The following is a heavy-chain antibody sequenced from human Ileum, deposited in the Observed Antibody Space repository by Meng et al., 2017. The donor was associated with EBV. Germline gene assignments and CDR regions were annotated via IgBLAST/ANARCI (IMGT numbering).Heavy chain of an antibody. D-gene: IGHD4-23*01. V-gene: IGHV4-30-2*01. J-gene: IGHJ4*02. CDR1: VVSLSSVGHS. Sequence: QLQPQTAGSGLVKPYPTLPLTRAVAVVSLSSVGHSCSWIRQPSGKGLEWIGDIQHSGSTYYNPSLKSRVTISVDRSRNQFSLKLSSVTAADTAVYYCARAHPVVYFFDYWGQGTLVTVSS. CDR3: ARAHPVVYFFDY. CDR2: IQHSGST.